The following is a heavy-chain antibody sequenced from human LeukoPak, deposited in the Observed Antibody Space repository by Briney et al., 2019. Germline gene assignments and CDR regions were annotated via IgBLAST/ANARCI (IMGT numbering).Heavy chain of an antibody. CDR3: ARMIGLGEVSPYFDY. CDR1: GYSFTTYW. Sequence: GESLKISCKGSGYSFTTYWIAWVRQVPGKGLEWMGIIHPRDSDIRYNPPLQGQVTISAEKSISTAHLQWNSLKASDTAMYYCARMIGLGEVSPYFDYWGQGSLVTVSS. D-gene: IGHD3-16*02. V-gene: IGHV5-51*01. J-gene: IGHJ4*02. CDR2: IHPRDSDI.